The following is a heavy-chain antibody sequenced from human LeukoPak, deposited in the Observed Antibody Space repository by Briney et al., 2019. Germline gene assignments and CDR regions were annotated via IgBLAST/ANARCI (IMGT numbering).Heavy chain of an antibody. Sequence: GGSLRLSCSAPGFTLSNYWIHWVRQAPGKGLVWVSRINTDGSSTNYADSVRGRFTVSRDNAKNTLYLQMNSLRVEDTAVYYCARVIGWDEPFDLWGHGTLVTVSS. CDR1: GFTLSNYW. CDR2: INTDGSST. V-gene: IGHV3-74*01. J-gene: IGHJ3*01. D-gene: IGHD1-26*01. CDR3: ARVIGWDEPFDL.